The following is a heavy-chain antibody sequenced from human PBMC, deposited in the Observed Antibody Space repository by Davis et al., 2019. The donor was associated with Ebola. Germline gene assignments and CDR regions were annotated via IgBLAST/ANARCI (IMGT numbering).Heavy chain of an antibody. V-gene: IGHV1-69*13. CDR2: IIPIFGTA. J-gene: IGHJ4*02. CDR3: AREDPGLAGATFDY. D-gene: IGHD6-19*01. CDR1: GGTFSSYA. Sequence: SVKVSCKASGGTFSSYAISWVRQAPGQGLEWMGGIIPIFGTANYAQKFQGRVTITADESTSTAYMELSSLRSEDTAVYYCAREDPGLAGATFDYWGQGTLVTVSS.